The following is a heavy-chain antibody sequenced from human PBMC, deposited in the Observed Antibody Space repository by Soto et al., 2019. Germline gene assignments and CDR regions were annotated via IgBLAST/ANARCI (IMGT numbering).Heavy chain of an antibody. D-gene: IGHD6-6*01. CDR3: ASPYSSSSHGMDV. CDR1: GYSFTSYW. V-gene: IGHV5-51*01. CDR2: IYPGDSDT. Sequence: GESLKISCXGSGYSFTSYWIGWVRQMPGKGLEWMGIIYPGDSDTRYSPSFQGQVTISADKSISTAYLQWSSLKASDTAMYYCASPYSSSSHGMDVWGQGTTVTVS. J-gene: IGHJ6*02.